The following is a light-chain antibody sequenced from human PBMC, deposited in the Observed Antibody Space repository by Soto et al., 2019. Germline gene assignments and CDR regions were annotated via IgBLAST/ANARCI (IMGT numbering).Light chain of an antibody. V-gene: IGKV1-5*01. CDR1: QSVGTW. CDR2: GAS. Sequence: DTQMTQSPSTLSASVGGRVTITCRASQSVGTWVAWYQQKPGKAPKLLIFGASNLESGVPSRFSGSGSGTEFTLTIATLQPDDFDTSFCQQYHRNMWSFGPGTKVDIK. J-gene: IGKJ1*01. CDR3: QQYHRNMWS.